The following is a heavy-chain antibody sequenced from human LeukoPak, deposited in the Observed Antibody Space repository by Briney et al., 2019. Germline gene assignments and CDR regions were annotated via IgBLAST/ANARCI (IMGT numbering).Heavy chain of an antibody. V-gene: IGHV1-2*02. J-gene: IGHJ4*02. D-gene: IGHD2-21*01. CDR1: GYTFTGYY. CDR3: ARVAQENCGGDCYGY. Sequence: ASVKVSCKASGYTFTGYYMHWVRQAPGQGLEWMGWINPNSGGTNYAQKFQGRVTMTRDTSISTAYMELSRLRSDDTAVYYCARVAQENCGGDCYGYWGQGTLVTVSS. CDR2: INPNSGGT.